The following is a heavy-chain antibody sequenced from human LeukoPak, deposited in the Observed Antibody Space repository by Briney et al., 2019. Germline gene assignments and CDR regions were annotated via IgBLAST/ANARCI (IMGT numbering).Heavy chain of an antibody. D-gene: IGHD5-18*01. CDR2: ISSSGNTI. CDR1: GFTFSDSY. V-gene: IGHV3-11*01. Sequence: GGSRRLSCAASGFTFSDSYMSWIRQAPGKGLEWVSYISSSGNTIYYADPVKGRFTISRDNAKNSLYLQMNFLRAEDMAVYYCARDAGYSYGPFDYWGQGTLVTVSS. J-gene: IGHJ4*02. CDR3: ARDAGYSYGPFDY.